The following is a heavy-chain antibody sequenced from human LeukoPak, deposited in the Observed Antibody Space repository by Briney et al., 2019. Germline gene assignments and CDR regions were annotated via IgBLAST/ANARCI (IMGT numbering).Heavy chain of an antibody. CDR3: AASAENPGNS. CDR1: GFIFSRYW. V-gene: IGHV3-7*01. D-gene: IGHD4-23*01. J-gene: IGHJ4*02. CDR2: VKDDGSVK. Sequence: GGSLRLSCAASGFIFSRYWMSWVRQAPGKELEWVANVKDDGSVKYYVDSVKGRFTISRDNAKNSVYLQMTSLRADDTAIYYCAASAENPGNSWGQGTLITVSS.